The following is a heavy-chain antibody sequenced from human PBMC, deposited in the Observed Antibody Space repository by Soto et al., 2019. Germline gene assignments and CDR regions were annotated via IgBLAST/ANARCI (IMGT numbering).Heavy chain of an antibody. CDR1: GFTFSSYG. D-gene: IGHD3-3*01. J-gene: IGHJ6*02. V-gene: IGHV3-33*01. Sequence: GGSLRLSCAASGFTFSSYGMHWVRQAPGKGLEWVAVIWYDGSNKYYADSVKGRFTISRDNSKNTLYLQMNSLRAEDTAVYYCASGPAIFGVVIEGEDYYGMDVWGQGTTVTVSS. CDR2: IWYDGSNK. CDR3: ASGPAIFGVVIEGEDYYGMDV.